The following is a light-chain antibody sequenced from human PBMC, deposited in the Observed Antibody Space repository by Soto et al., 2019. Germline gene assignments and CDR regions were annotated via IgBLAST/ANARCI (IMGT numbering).Light chain of an antibody. V-gene: IGKV1-39*01. Sequence: IHMTQSPSSLSASLGDMVTITCRASQSISSYLNWYQQKPGKAPKLLIYAASSLQSGVPSRFSGSGSGTDFALTISSLQPEDFATYYCQQYNSYPITFGQGTRLEIK. CDR3: QQYNSYPIT. CDR2: AAS. CDR1: QSISSY. J-gene: IGKJ5*01.